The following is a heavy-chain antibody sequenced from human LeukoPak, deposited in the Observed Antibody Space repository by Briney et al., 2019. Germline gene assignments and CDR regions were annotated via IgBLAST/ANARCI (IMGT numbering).Heavy chain of an antibody. V-gene: IGHV4-59*08. CDR2: IYYSGST. CDR3: ARHISESYYDFWSGQYYYYGMDV. Sequence: SETLSLTCTVSGDSISNYYWSWIRQPPGKGLEWIGYIYYSGSTNYNPSLKSRVTISVDTSKNQFSLKLSSVTAADTAVYYCARHISESYYDFWSGQYYYYGMDVWGQGTTVTVSS. D-gene: IGHD3-3*01. CDR1: GDSISNYY. J-gene: IGHJ6*02.